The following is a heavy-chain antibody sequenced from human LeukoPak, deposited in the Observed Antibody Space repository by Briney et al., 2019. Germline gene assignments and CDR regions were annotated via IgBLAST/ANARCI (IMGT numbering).Heavy chain of an antibody. V-gene: IGHV4-59*01. CDR3: ARATPIGLKFDY. CDR1: GGSISSYY. CDR2: IYYSGST. D-gene: IGHD3-10*01. J-gene: IGHJ4*02. Sequence: ETLSLTCTVSGGSISSYYWSWIRQPPGKGLEWIGYIYYSGSTNYNPSLKSRVTISVDTSKNQFSLKLSSVTAADTAVYYCARATPIGLKFDYWGQGTLDTVSS.